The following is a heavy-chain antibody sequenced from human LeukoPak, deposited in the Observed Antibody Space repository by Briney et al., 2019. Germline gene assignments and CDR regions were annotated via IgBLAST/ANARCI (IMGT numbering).Heavy chain of an antibody. D-gene: IGHD4-17*01. CDR3: AREVRTTAWDY. J-gene: IGHJ4*02. CDR1: CGPLSGYY. V-gene: IGHV4-34*01. CDR2: INHSGST. Sequence: PSEPLSLICGLCCGPLSGYYWRCTRAPRGEAVEWIGEINHSGSTNYNPSLKSRVTISVDTSKNHFSLRLSSVTAADRAVYYCAREVRTTAWDYWGQGTLVTVSS.